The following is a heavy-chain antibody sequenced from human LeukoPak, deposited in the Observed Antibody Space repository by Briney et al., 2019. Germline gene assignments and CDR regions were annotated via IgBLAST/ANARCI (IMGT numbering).Heavy chain of an antibody. V-gene: IGHV3-30*02. CDR1: GFTFSSYS. J-gene: IGHJ5*02. Sequence: PGGSLRLSCAASGFTFSSYSMNWVRQAPGKGLEWVAFIRHDGSYRYYADPVKGRFTISRDNSKNTMYLQMNSLRAEDTAVYYCARGITAVVDNWFDPWGQGTLVTVSS. CDR3: ARGITAVVDNWFDP. D-gene: IGHD6-13*01. CDR2: IRHDGSYR.